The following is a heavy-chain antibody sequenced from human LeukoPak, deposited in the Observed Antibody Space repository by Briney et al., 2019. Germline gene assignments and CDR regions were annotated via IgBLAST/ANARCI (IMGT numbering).Heavy chain of an antibody. CDR3: ARPPRGYCSGGSCYDY. CDR1: GYTFTGYY. D-gene: IGHD2-15*01. Sequence: ASVKVSCKASGYTFTGYYMHWVRQAPGQGLEWMGWINPNSGGTNYAQKFQGRVTMTRDTSLSTAYMELSRLRSDDTAVYYCARPPRGYCSGGSCYDYWGQGTLVTVSS. V-gene: IGHV1-2*02. J-gene: IGHJ4*02. CDR2: INPNSGGT.